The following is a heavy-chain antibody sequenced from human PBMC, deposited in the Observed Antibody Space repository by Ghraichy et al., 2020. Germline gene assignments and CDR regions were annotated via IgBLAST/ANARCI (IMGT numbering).Heavy chain of an antibody. CDR1: GDSFSNYW. CDR2: IYPGGSNP. D-gene: IGHD3-22*01. V-gene: IGHV5-51*01. J-gene: IGHJ3*02. CDR3: ASHYYTRGYYAFDI. Sequence: GSLNISCEGSGDSFSNYWIGWVRQMPGKGLEWMGIIYPGGSNPKYNPSFQGQITISADKSISTAYLQWSSLKASDTAMYYCASHYYTRGYYAFDIWGQGTVVTVSS.